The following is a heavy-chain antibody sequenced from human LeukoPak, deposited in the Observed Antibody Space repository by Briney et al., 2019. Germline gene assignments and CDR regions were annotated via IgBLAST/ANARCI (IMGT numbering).Heavy chain of an antibody. CDR1: GGSISSSSYY. CDR3: ARRSGYSSSWYYFDY. D-gene: IGHD6-13*01. J-gene: IGHJ4*02. V-gene: IGHV4-39*07. CDR2: IYYSGST. Sequence: SETLSLTCTVSGGSISSSSYYWGWIRQPPGKGLEWIGSIYYSGSTYYNPSLKSRVTISVDTSKNQFSLKLSSVTAADTAVYYCARRSGYSSSWYYFDYWGQGTLVTVSS.